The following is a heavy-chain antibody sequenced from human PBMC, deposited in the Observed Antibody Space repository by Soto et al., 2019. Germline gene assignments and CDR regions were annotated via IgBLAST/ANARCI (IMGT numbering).Heavy chain of an antibody. V-gene: IGHV4-39*01. CDR3: ARQPTPADIDFWFAP. Sequence: QLQLQESGPGLVKASETLSLTCNVSGGSISSSRSYWAWIRQPPGKGLEWIANIFYSGSTYYNPSLPSRVTLSGDTSKNKFSLKLSSVTAADTAVYYCARQPTPADIDFWFAPWGQGTLVTVSS. CDR1: GGSISSSRSY. D-gene: IGHD2-2*01. J-gene: IGHJ5*02. CDR2: IFYSGST.